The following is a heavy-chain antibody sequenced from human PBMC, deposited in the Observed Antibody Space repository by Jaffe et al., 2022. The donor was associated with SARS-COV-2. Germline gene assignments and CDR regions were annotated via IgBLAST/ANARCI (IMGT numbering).Heavy chain of an antibody. Sequence: EVQLVESGGGLVQPGGSLRLSCAASGFTFSSYSMNWVRQAPGKGLEWVSYISSSSSTIYYADSVKGRFTISRDNAKNSLYLQMNSLRDEDTAVYYCARFSTLTFHYYFDYWGQGTLVTVSS. CDR2: ISSSSSTI. J-gene: IGHJ4*02. V-gene: IGHV3-48*02. CDR1: GFTFSSYS. D-gene: IGHD2-21*01. CDR3: ARFSTLTFHYYFDY.